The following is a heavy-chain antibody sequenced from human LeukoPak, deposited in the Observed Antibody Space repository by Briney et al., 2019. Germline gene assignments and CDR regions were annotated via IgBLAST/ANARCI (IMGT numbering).Heavy chain of an antibody. CDR3: ARTSPCRFLEWLLYFDY. D-gene: IGHD3-3*01. Sequence: ASVKVSCTASGYTFTGYYMHWVRQAPGQGLEWMGWINPNSGGTNYAQKFQGRVTMTRDTSISTAYMELSRLRSDDTAVYYCARTSPCRFLEWLLYFDYWGQGTLVTVSS. V-gene: IGHV1-2*02. J-gene: IGHJ4*02. CDR2: INPNSGGT. CDR1: GYTFTGYY.